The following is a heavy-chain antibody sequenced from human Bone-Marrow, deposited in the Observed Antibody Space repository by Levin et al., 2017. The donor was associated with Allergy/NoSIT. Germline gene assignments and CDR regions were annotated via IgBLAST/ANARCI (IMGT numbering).Heavy chain of an antibody. Sequence: PSETLSLTCAVYGTSLDGYYWTWIRQSPGKGLQWIGEISHGGSTTYNPSLKNRVTISVDTSKKQFSLKVDSVSAADTAVYYCARGPRRASKFSRIVRPDGMDVWGHGTTVTVSS. CDR3: ARGPRRASKFSRIVRPDGMDV. CDR2: ISHGGST. D-gene: IGHD2-21*01. CDR1: GTSLDGYY. V-gene: IGHV4-34*01. J-gene: IGHJ6*02.